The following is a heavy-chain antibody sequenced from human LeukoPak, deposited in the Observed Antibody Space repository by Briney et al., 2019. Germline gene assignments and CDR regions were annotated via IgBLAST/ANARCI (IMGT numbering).Heavy chain of an antibody. CDR2: IGPAGDT. V-gene: IGHV3-13*01. CDR3: ARESPVAGTNFYAMDV. CDR1: GFTFSNYD. D-gene: IGHD6-19*01. J-gene: IGHJ6*02. Sequence: GGSLRLSCAASGFTFSNYDMHWVRQPAGKGLEWVSSIGPAGDTYYPDSVKGRFTISRDNAENSLYLQMYSLRAGDTAVYYCARESPVAGTNFYAMDVWGQGTTVTVSS.